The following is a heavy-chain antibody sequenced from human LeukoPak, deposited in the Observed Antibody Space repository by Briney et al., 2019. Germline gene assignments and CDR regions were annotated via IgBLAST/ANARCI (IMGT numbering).Heavy chain of an antibody. J-gene: IGHJ6*02. Sequence: PGGSLRLSCAASGFSFSSHSMNWVRQAPGKGLEWVSSISSASSYIYYADSVKGRFTISRDNSKNTLYLQMNSLRAEDTAVYYCAKEVGAMGAYGMDVWGQGTTVTVSS. CDR3: AKEVGAMGAYGMDV. CDR1: GFSFSSHS. V-gene: IGHV3-21*01. D-gene: IGHD1-26*01. CDR2: ISSASSYI.